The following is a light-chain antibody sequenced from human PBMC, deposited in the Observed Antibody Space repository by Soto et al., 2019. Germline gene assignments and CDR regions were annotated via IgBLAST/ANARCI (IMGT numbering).Light chain of an antibody. CDR2: GAS. V-gene: IGKV3-20*01. CDR1: QSVSSSY. CDR3: QQYGSSPVA. J-gene: IGKJ3*01. Sequence: EIVLTQSPGTLSLSPGERATLSCRASQSVSSSYLAWYQQKPGQAPRLLIYGASSRATGIPDRFSGSGSGTDFTVTISRLEPEDCAVYCCQQYGSSPVAFGPGTKVDIK.